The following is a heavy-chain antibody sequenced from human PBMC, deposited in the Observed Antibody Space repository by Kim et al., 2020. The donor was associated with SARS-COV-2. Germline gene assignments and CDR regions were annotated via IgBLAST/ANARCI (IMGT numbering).Heavy chain of an antibody. CDR2: ST. J-gene: IGHJ6*02. Sequence: STSYADSVKGRFTISRDNAKNTLYLQMNSLRAEDTAVYYCARGKLPLMDVWGQGTTVTVSS. CDR3: ARGKLPLMDV. V-gene: IGHV3-74*01. D-gene: IGHD2-21*01.